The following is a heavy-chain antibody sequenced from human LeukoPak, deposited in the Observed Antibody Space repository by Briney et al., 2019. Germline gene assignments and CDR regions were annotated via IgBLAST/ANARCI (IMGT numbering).Heavy chain of an antibody. Sequence: GGSLRLSCAASGFTFSSYSMNWVRQAPGKGLEWVSSISSSSSYIYYADSVKGRFTISRDNAKNSLYLQMNSLRAEDTAVYYCARDSCGGDCYLIDYWGQGTLVTVPS. CDR2: ISSSSSYI. D-gene: IGHD2-21*02. V-gene: IGHV3-21*01. CDR1: GFTFSSYS. J-gene: IGHJ4*02. CDR3: ARDSCGGDCYLIDY.